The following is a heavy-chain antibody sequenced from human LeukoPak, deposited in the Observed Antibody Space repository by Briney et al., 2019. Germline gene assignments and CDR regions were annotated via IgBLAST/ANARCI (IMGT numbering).Heavy chain of an antibody. CDR2: ISYSGST. CDR1: GATISNYY. J-gene: IGHJ4*02. D-gene: IGHD3-9*01. Sequence: PSETLSLTCTVSGATISNYYWNCIRQPPGKGLEWIGYISYSGSTNYNPSLKSRVTISVDTSKNQFSLKLSSVTAADTAVYYCARALRYFDWLFDYWGQGTLVTVSS. V-gene: IGHV4-59*01. CDR3: ARALRYFDWLFDY.